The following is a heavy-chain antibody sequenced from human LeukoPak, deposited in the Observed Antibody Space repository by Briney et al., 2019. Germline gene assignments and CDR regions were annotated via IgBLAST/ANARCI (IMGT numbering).Heavy chain of an antibody. CDR2: ISSSSSYI. CDR1: GFTFSSYA. Sequence: KPGGSLRLSCAASGFTFSSYAMSWVRQAPGKGLEWVSSISSSSSYIYYADSVKGRFTISRDNAKNSLYLQMNSLRAEDTAVYYCAREEEYYGSGSLDYWGQGTLVTVSS. D-gene: IGHD3-10*01. CDR3: AREEEYYGSGSLDY. V-gene: IGHV3-21*01. J-gene: IGHJ4*02.